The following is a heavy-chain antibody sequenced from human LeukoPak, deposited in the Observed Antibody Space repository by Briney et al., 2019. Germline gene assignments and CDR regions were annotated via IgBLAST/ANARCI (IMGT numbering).Heavy chain of an antibody. Sequence: ASVKVSCKTSGYSENFYGITWVRQVAGQGLEWMGWISAQHGQTECAPNSQDRVTMTTDTYTNPAYMELRSLRSDDTAVYYCARFRAGVGEPYGDYWGQGTLVTVSS. CDR1: GYSENFYG. V-gene: IGHV1-18*01. CDR3: ARFRAGVGEPYGDY. J-gene: IGHJ4*02. CDR2: ISAQHGQT. D-gene: IGHD3-10*01.